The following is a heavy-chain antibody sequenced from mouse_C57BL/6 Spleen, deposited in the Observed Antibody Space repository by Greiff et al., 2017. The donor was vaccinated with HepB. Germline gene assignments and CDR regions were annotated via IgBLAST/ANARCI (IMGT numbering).Heavy chain of an antibody. V-gene: IGHV5-17*01. Sequence: EVQLVESGGGLVKPGGSLKLSCAASGFTFSDYGMHWVRQAPEKGLEWVAYISSGSSTIYYADTEKGRFTISRDNAKNTLFLQMTSLRSEDTAMYYCARANYDYDVDYFDYWGQGTTLTVSS. CDR1: GFTFSDYG. CDR2: ISSGSSTI. D-gene: IGHD2-4*01. J-gene: IGHJ2*01. CDR3: ARANYDYDVDYFDY.